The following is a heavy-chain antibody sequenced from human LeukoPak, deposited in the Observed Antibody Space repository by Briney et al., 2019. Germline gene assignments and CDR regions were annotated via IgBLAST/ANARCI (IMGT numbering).Heavy chain of an antibody. CDR2: IYSGGST. CDR1: GFTVSSNY. CDR3: ARSRGSRHFQH. J-gene: IGHJ1*01. V-gene: IGHV3-66*01. Sequence: GGSLRLSCAASGFTVSSNYMSWVRQAPGKGLEWVSVIYSGGSTYYADSVKGRFTISRDNSKNTLYLQMNSLRAEDTAVYYCARSRGSRHFQHWGQGTLVTVSS. D-gene: IGHD1-26*01.